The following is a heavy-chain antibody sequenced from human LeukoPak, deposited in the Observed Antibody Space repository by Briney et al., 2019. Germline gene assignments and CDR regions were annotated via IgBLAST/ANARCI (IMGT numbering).Heavy chain of an antibody. J-gene: IGHJ4*02. CDR2: ISSSSSYI. Sequence: PGGSLRLSCAASGFTFSSYGMIWVRQAPGKGLEWVSSISSSSSYIYFADSVKGRFTISRDNAKNSLYLQMNSLRAEDTAVYYCARGIYYYDSSGYYHDYWGQGTLVTVSS. CDR1: GFTFSSYG. V-gene: IGHV3-21*01. CDR3: ARGIYYYDSSGYYHDY. D-gene: IGHD3-22*01.